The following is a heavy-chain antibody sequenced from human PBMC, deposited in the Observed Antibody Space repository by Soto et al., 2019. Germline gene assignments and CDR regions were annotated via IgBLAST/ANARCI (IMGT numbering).Heavy chain of an antibody. J-gene: IGHJ4*02. CDR1: GFSMINYG. Sequence: QPGGYLKLASASSGFSMINYGVAGLCQAPGMGLEWVSGFSGSGGGSSYAVPEKGRFTIARENSKDTVYLQMNSLGAEDTADYYRGKWTGYGDSWGQGTLVTVSS. D-gene: IGHD5-12*01. CDR2: FSGSGGGS. CDR3: GKWTGYGDS. V-gene: IGHV3-23*01.